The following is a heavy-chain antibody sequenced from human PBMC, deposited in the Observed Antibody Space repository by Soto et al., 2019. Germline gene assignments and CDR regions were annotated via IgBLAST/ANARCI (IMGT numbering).Heavy chain of an antibody. Sequence: QVQLQESGPGLVKPSQTLSLTCTVSGGSISSGDYYWSWIRQHPGKGLEWIGYIYYSGSTYSNPSLKSRVTISVDTSKNQFPLRLSSVTAADTAVYHCARGTVVPAATHNWFDPWGQGTLVTVSS. D-gene: IGHD2-2*01. CDR1: GGSISSGDYY. J-gene: IGHJ5*02. CDR2: IYYSGST. CDR3: ARGTVVPAATHNWFDP. V-gene: IGHV4-31*03.